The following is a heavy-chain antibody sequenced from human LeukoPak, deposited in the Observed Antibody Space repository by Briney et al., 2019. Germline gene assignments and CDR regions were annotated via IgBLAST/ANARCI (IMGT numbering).Heavy chain of an antibody. CDR3: ARSSAYYNEADI. CDR1: GYTXTSYY. J-gene: IGHJ3*02. Sequence: ASVKVSCKTSGYTXTSYYIHWVRQAPGQGLEWLGIINPSGGSTTYAQKFQGRVTMTTDTSTSTVYMELTRLRSDDTAVYYCARSSAYYNEADIWGQGTMVTVSS. D-gene: IGHD3-9*01. V-gene: IGHV1-46*01. CDR2: INPSGGST.